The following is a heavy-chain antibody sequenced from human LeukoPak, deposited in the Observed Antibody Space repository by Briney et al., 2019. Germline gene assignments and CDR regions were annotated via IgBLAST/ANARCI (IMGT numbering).Heavy chain of an antibody. Sequence: SVKVSCKASGGTFSSYAISWVRQAPGQGLEWMGRIIPILGIANYAQKFQGRVTITADKSTSTAYMELSSLRSEDTAVYYCATTYCTNGVCHPKDYWGQGTLVTVSS. J-gene: IGHJ4*02. CDR2: IIPILGIA. CDR1: GGTFSSYA. CDR3: ATTYCTNGVCHPKDY. V-gene: IGHV1-69*04. D-gene: IGHD2-8*01.